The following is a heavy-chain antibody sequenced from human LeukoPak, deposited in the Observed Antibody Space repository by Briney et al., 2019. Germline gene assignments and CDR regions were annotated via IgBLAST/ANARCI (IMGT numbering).Heavy chain of an antibody. Sequence: GASVKVSCKASGGTFSSYAISWVRQAPGQGLEWMGGIIPIFGTANYAQKFQGRVTITADKSTSTAYMELSSLRSEDTAVYYCARDYRAGRYYDSSGYYPHGYWGQGTLVTVSS. J-gene: IGHJ4*02. V-gene: IGHV1-69*06. CDR3: ARDYRAGRYYDSSGYYPHGY. CDR2: IIPIFGTA. D-gene: IGHD3-22*01. CDR1: GGTFSSYA.